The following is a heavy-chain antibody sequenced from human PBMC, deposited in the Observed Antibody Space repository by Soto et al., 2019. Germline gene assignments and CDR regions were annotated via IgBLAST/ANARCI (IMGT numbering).Heavy chain of an antibody. V-gene: IGHV3-7*01. CDR3: ARDSSGWYRTKSAEYFQH. Sequence: GSLRLSCAASGFTFSSYWMSWVRQAPGKGLEWVANIKQDGSEKYYVDSVKGRFTISRDNAKNSLYLQMNSLRAEDTAVYYCARDSSGWYRTKSAEYFQHWGQGTLVTVSS. CDR1: GFTFSSYW. D-gene: IGHD6-19*01. J-gene: IGHJ1*01. CDR2: IKQDGSEK.